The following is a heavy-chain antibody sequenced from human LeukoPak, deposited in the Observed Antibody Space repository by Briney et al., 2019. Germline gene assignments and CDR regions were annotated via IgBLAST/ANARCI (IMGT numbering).Heavy chain of an antibody. J-gene: IGHJ2*01. V-gene: IGHV4-59*08. D-gene: IGHD2-15*01. CDR3: ARRSGGSHGWYFDL. Sequence: NAGGSLRLSCAASGFTFSNAWMSWVRQPPGKGLEWIGYIYYTGGGSTDYNPSLKSRVTISVDTSKNQFSLKLSSATAADTAVYYCARRSGGSHGWYFDLWGRGTLVTVSS. CDR1: GFTFSNAW. CDR2: IYYTGGGST.